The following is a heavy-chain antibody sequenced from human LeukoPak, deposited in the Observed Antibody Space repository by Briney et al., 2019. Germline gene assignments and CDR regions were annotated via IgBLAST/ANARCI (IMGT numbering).Heavy chain of an antibody. CDR3: ARVDDFWSGYSSIDY. Sequence: SETLSLTCTVYGGSISSYYWSWIRQPPGKGLEWIGYIYDSGSTNYNPSLKSRVTISVDTSKNQFSLKLSSVTAADTAVYYWARVDDFWSGYSSIDYWGQGTLVTVSS. D-gene: IGHD3-3*01. CDR2: IYDSGST. V-gene: IGHV4-59*01. J-gene: IGHJ4*02. CDR1: GGSISSYY.